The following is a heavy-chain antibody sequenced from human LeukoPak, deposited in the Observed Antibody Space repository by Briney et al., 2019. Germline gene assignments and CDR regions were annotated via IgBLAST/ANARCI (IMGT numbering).Heavy chain of an antibody. D-gene: IGHD3-3*01. CDR2: IIPIFGTA. Sequence: SVKVSCKASGGTFSSYAISWVRQAPGQGLEWMGGIIPIFGTANYAQKFQGRVTITADESTSTAYMELSSLRPEDTAVYYCARAGPITIFGVVINNWFDPWGQGTLVTVSS. V-gene: IGHV1-69*01. CDR1: GGTFSSYA. CDR3: ARAGPITIFGVVINNWFDP. J-gene: IGHJ5*02.